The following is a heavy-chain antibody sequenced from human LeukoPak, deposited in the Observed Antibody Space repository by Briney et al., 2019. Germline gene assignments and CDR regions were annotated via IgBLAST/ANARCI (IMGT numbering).Heavy chain of an antibody. CDR1: GFTFSSYS. D-gene: IGHD6-6*01. CDR2: ISSSSSYI. Sequence: GGSLRLSCAASGFTFSSYSMNWVRQAPGKGLEWVSSISSSSSYIYYADSVKGRFTISRDNAKNSLYLQMNSPRAEDTAVYYCARGDSSSPYYFDYWGQGTLVTVSS. V-gene: IGHV3-21*01. CDR3: ARGDSSSPYYFDY. J-gene: IGHJ4*02.